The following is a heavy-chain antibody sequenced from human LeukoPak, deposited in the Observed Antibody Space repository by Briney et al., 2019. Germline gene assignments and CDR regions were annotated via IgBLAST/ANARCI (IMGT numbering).Heavy chain of an antibody. CDR3: ASEYCSGGNCYFDY. CDR1: GYSFTSYW. CDR2: IFPSDSDT. V-gene: IGHV5-51*01. Sequence: GESLKISCKGSGYSFTSYWIGWVRQMPGQGLEWMGIIFPSDSDTRYSPSFQGQVTISADKSISTAYLQWSSLKASDTAIYYCASEYCSGGNCYFDYWGQGTLVTVSS. J-gene: IGHJ4*02. D-gene: IGHD2-15*01.